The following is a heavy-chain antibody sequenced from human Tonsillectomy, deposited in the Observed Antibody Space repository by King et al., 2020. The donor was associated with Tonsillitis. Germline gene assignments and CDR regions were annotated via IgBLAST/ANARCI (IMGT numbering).Heavy chain of an antibody. CDR3: AKGLVVFITMGGH. CDR1: GFSFNTYA. CDR2: ISGRDGDT. J-gene: IGHJ4*02. V-gene: IGHV3-23*04. D-gene: IGHD3-10*01. Sequence: VQLVESGGGLVQPGGSLRLSCAASGFSFNTYAMSWVRQAPGQGLEWVSGISGRDGDTYYADSAKGRFTISRDNSKNTLFLQMNSLRAEDTAVYYCAKGLVVFITMGGHWGQGTLVTVSS.